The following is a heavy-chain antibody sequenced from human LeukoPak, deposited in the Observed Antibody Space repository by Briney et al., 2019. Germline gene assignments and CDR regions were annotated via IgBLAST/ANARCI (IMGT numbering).Heavy chain of an antibody. D-gene: IGHD1-26*01. J-gene: IGHJ4*02. CDR1: GFTFSTSW. V-gene: IGHV3-21*01. CDR3: ARASGNYGTKPYDDY. Sequence: PGGSLRLSCEGSGFTFSTSWMHWVRQAPGKGLEWVSYISSSSSYIYYADSVKGRFTISRDNAKNSLYLQMNSLRAEDTAVYYCARASGNYGTKPYDDYWGQGTLVTVSS. CDR2: ISSSSSYI.